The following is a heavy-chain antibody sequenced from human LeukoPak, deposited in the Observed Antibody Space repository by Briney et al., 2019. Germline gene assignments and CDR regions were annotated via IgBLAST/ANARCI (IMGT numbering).Heavy chain of an antibody. CDR2: TFYRSKWYN. Sequence: SQTLSLTCAISGDSVSRNSVAWNWIRQSPSRGLEWLGRTFYRSKWYNDYAVSVRSRITIHADTSKNQFSLQLNSVTPEDTAVYYCARDLYCSDAACSFDYWGQGTLVTVSS. CDR1: GDSVSRNSVA. J-gene: IGHJ4*02. CDR3: ARDLYCSDAACSFDY. D-gene: IGHD2-15*01. V-gene: IGHV6-1*01.